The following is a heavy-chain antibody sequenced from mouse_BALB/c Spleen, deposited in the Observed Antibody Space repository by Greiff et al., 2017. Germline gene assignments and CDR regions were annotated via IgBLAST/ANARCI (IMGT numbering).Heavy chain of an antibody. CDR1: GYTFTSYW. V-gene: IGHV1-69*02. D-gene: IGHD2-12*01. CDR3: TRGGFTTRYYFDY. Sequence: QVQLQQPGAELVRPGASVKLSCKASGYTFTSYWINWVKQRPGQGLEWIGNIYPSDSYTNYNQKFKDKATLTVDKSSSTAYMQLSSPTSEDSAVYYCTRGGFTTRYYFDYWGQGTTLTVSS. J-gene: IGHJ2*01. CDR2: IYPSDSYT.